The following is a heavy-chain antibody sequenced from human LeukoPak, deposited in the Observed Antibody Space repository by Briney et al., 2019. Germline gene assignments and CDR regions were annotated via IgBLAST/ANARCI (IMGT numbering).Heavy chain of an antibody. CDR2: IIDNGGST. CDR3: ATPYYDILTGYYPY. Sequence: GGSLRLSCAASGFTFSIYAMSWVRQAPGKGLEWVSAIIDNGGSTYYAGSVKGRFTISRDNSKNTLYLQMNSLRAEDTAVYYCATPYYDILTGYYPYWGQGTLVTVSS. D-gene: IGHD3-9*01. CDR1: GFTFSIYA. V-gene: IGHV3-23*01. J-gene: IGHJ4*02.